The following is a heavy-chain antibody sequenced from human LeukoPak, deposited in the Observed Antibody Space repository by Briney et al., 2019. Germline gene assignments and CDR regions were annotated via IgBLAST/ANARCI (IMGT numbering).Heavy chain of an antibody. CDR1: GYRLTGLY. J-gene: IGHJ3*01. CDR2: FDPEDDRG. V-gene: IGHV1-24*01. D-gene: IGHD4-17*01. Sequence: GASVKVSCKISGYRLTGLYIYWVRQAPGEGPEWMGGFDPEDDRGIYAQKFQGRVTMTEDTSTNTAYMELSSLRSEDSAMYYCAAPSARSTVTTWSAFDLWGQGTMVTVSS. CDR3: AAPSARSTVTTWSAFDL.